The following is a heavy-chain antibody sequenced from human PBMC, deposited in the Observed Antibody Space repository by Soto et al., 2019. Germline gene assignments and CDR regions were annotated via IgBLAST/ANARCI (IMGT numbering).Heavy chain of an antibody. CDR1: GFTFGDYA. CDR2: IRSKAYGGTT. V-gene: IGHV3-49*03. J-gene: IGHJ4*02. Sequence: GGSLRLSCTASGFTFGDYAMSWFRQAPGKGLEWVGFIRSKAYGGTTEYAASVKGRFTISRDDSKSIAYLQMNSLKTEDTAVNYCTRDRDSGWECFDYWGQGTLVTVSS. D-gene: IGHD6-19*01. CDR3: TRDRDSGWECFDY.